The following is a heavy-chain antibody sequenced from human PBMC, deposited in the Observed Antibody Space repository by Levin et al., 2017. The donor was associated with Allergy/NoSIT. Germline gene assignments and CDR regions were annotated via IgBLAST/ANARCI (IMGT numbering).Heavy chain of an antibody. CDR2: ISHDDGTNK. V-gene: IGHV3-30*18. D-gene: IGHD6-13*01. J-gene: IGHJ4*02. CDR3: AKWGYSNSPHTLGD. Sequence: GGSLRLSCTASGLTFSGNGMYWGRQAPGEGLEWVALISHDDGTNKYYADSVKGRFTISRDNSKNTVYLQMNSLRVEDTAVYYCAKWGYSNSPHTLGDWGQGTLVTVSS. CDR1: GLTFSGNG.